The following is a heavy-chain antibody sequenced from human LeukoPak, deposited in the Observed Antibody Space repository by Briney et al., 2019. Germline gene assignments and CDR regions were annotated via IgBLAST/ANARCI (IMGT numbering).Heavy chain of an antibody. J-gene: IGHJ5*02. D-gene: IGHD1-26*01. V-gene: IGHV1-8*03. CDR1: GYTFTSYD. Sequence: GASVKVSCKASGYTFTSYDINWVRQATGQGLEWMGWMNHNSGNTGYAHKFQGRVTITRNTYISTAYMELSSLRSEDTAVYYCARGGEYSGSYYDGFDPWGQGTLVTVSS. CDR3: ARGGEYSGSYYDGFDP. CDR2: MNHNSGNT.